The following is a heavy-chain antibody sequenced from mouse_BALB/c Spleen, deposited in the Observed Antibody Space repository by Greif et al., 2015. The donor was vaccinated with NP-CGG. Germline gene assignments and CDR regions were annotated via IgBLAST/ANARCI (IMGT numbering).Heavy chain of an antibody. D-gene: IGHD1-1*01. J-gene: IGHJ3*01. CDR2: ISYSGST. CDR1: GYSITSDYA. V-gene: IGHV3-2*02. CDR3: ARYGSSYAWFAY. Sequence: EVQLVESGPGLVKPSQSLSLTCTVTGYSITSDYAWNRIRQFPGNKLEWMGYISYSGSTSYNPSLKSRISITRDTSKNQFFLQLNSVTTEDTATYYCARYGSSYAWFAYWGQGTLVTVSA.